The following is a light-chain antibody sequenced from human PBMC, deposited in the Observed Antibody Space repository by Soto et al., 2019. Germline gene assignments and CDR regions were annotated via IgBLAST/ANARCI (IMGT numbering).Light chain of an antibody. J-gene: IGKJ3*01. Sequence: EIVLTQSPGTLSLSPGERVTLSCRASQSISGSYLAWYQQKRGLAPRLLVYGATTRATGIPDRFSGSGSGSDFTLIISRLEPEDFAVYFCQQYGVSPQSFGPGTKVDIK. CDR2: GAT. CDR3: QQYGVSPQS. V-gene: IGKV3-20*01. CDR1: QSISGSY.